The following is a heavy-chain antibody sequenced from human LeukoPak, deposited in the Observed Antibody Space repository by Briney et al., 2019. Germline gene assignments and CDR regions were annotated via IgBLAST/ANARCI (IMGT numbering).Heavy chain of an antibody. CDR2: VNPKSGGT. D-gene: IGHD2-21*02. V-gene: IGHV1-2*02. Sequence: VASVKVSCKTSGYTFTDYYILWVRQAPGQGLEWMGWVNPKSGGTHYAQKFQGRVTMTRDTSISTAYIQLSRLTSDDTAVYYCARRTITGGGDCLDYWGQGTLITVSS. CDR3: ARRTITGGGDCLDY. J-gene: IGHJ4*02. CDR1: GYTFTDYY.